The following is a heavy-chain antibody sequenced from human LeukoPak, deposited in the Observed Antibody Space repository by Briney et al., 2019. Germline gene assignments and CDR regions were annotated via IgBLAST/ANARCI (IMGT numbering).Heavy chain of an antibody. CDR3: AREAVAGGYYYYYMDV. D-gene: IGHD6-19*01. CDR1: EYTFTGYY. CDR2: INPNSGGT. V-gene: IGHV1-2*02. J-gene: IGHJ6*03. Sequence: ASVKVSCKASEYTFTGYYMHWVRQAPGQGLEWMGWINPNSGGTNYAQKFQGRVTMTRDTSISTAYMELSRLRSDDTAVYYCAREAVAGGYYYYYMDVWGKGTTVTVSS.